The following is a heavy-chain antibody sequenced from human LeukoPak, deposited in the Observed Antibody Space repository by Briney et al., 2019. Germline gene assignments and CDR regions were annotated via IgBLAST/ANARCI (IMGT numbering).Heavy chain of an antibody. CDR2: IKQDGSVK. J-gene: IGHJ6*02. D-gene: IGHD3-16*01. Sequence: GGSLRLSCAASGFTFSSYWMSWVRQAPGKGLEWVANIKQDGSVKYFVDSVKGRFTISRDNVKNSLYLQMNSLRVEDTAVYFCARGGGLDVWGQGATVTVSS. V-gene: IGHV3-7*03. CDR1: GFTFSSYW. CDR3: ARGGGLDV.